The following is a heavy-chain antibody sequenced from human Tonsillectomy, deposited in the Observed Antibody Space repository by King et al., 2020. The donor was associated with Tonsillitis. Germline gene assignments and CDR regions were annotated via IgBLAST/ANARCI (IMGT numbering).Heavy chain of an antibody. V-gene: IGHV3-15*01. CDR3: TPDPDCSSTSCLGFFDY. CDR2: IKSKTDGGTT. CDR1: GFTFSNAW. J-gene: IGHJ4*02. D-gene: IGHD2-2*01. Sequence: VQLVESGGGLVKPGGSLRLSCAASGFTFSNAWMSWVRQAPGKGLEWVGRIKSKTDGGTTDYAAPVKGRFTISRDDSKNTLYLQMNSLKTEDTAVYYCTPDPDCSSTSCLGFFDYWGQGTLVTVSS.